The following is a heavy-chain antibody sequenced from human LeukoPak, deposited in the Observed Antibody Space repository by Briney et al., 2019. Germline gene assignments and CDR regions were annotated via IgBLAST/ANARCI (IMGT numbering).Heavy chain of an antibody. Sequence: ASVKVSCKASGYRCTDYYLHWVRQATGQGLEGMGWINPKSGSTKYAQKFRDWFTMTRDTSISTVYMELSTLRSDDTGMYYCARDPSQYYYMDDWGRGITVTISS. V-gene: IGHV1-2*04. CDR3: ARDPSQYYYMDD. CDR2: INPKSGST. J-gene: IGHJ6*03. CDR1: GYRCTDYY.